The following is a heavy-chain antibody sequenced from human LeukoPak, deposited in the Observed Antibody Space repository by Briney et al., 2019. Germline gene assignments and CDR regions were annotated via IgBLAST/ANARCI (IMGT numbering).Heavy chain of an antibody. J-gene: IGHJ4*02. D-gene: IGHD3-10*01. V-gene: IGHV1-24*01. CDR2: YEAERAEI. Sequence: ASVKVSCKVSGHTLTELALHWVRQAPGKGLEWMGGYEAERAEIIYAPKLQGRVTMTEDTSTETAYMELSSLSAEDTAVYYCAVGTFYYLTAVFWGQGTLDTVSS. CDR1: GHTLTELA. CDR3: AVGTFYYLTAVF.